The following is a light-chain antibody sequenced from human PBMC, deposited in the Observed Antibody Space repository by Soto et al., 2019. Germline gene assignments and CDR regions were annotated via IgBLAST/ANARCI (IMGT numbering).Light chain of an antibody. Sequence: TVLTQSPVTLSLSPGERATLSCRASQSVGGNVAWYQQKPGQAPKLLISGASSRAPGIPDRFSGSGSGADFTLSISRLEPEDFALYYCQHYAAEPITFGQGTRLDI. V-gene: IGKV3-20*01. CDR3: QHYAAEPIT. CDR2: GAS. J-gene: IGKJ5*01. CDR1: QSVGGN.